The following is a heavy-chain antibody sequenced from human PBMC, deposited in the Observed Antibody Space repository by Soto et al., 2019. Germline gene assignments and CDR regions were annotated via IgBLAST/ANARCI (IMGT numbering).Heavy chain of an antibody. CDR3: ARQGFGVLHGLVDV. CDR2: ISDIAYT. D-gene: IGHD3-10*01. CDR1: CGSITYINTPY. J-gene: IGHJ6*02. V-gene: IGHV4-61*05. Sequence: SEPLSLTCTLSCGSITYINTPYCISFRLPPGKKQTWIGYISDIAYTSYNPSFKVRVSILVDTSKNQFSLTLTSVTAADAAVYYCARQGFGVLHGLVDVWGQGTTVS.